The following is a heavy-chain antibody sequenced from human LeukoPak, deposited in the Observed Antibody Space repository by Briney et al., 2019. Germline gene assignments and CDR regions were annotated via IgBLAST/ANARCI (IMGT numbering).Heavy chain of an antibody. J-gene: IGHJ4*02. V-gene: IGHV4-59*01. D-gene: IGHD3-10*01. Sequence: SETLSLTCTVSGDSISTNYWNWIRQPPGKGLEWTGYVYNSGSTTYNPSLKSRVTISVDTSKNQLSLRLASVTTGDTAVYYCAKGLYGAAYGYYFDYWGQGTLVTVSS. CDR2: VYNSGST. CDR3: AKGLYGAAYGYYFDY. CDR1: GDSISTNY.